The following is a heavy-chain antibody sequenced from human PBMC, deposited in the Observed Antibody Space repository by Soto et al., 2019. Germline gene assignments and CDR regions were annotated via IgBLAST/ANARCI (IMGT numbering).Heavy chain of an antibody. CDR2: IYDSGST. J-gene: IGHJ6*02. D-gene: IGHD4-17*01. CDR3: ARVNLDYVTGMDV. CDR1: GGPITNY. Sequence: QVQLQESGPGLVKPSQTLSLTCTVSGGPITNYWSWIRQHPGKGLEWIGYIYDSGSTYYNPSLKSRVTMSLDTSKKQLSLKLTSVTAADTAVYYCARVNLDYVTGMDVWGQGTKVTVSS. V-gene: IGHV4-31*03.